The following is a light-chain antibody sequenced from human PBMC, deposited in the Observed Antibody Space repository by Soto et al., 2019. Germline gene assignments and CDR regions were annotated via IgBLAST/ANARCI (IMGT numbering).Light chain of an antibody. Sequence: QSVLAQAPSVSGAPGQRVTISCTLGSPNIGASSDIHWYRHLPGTAPQLLLYGSYNRPPGVPDRFSGSKSATSASLAITGLQAEDEADYYCQHQDSSLRLSRFASGTKVTVL. CDR1: SPNIGASSD. V-gene: IGLV1-40*01. J-gene: IGLJ1*01. CDR2: GSY. CDR3: QHQDSSLRLSR.